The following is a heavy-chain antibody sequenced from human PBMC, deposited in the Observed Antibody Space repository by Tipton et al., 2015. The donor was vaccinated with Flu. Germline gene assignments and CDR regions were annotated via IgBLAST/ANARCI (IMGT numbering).Heavy chain of an antibody. J-gene: IGHJ4*02. V-gene: IGHV4-34*01. D-gene: IGHD3-16*01. CDR2: IHQSGST. CDR1: GGSFSGYY. CDR3: ARARIGDYVGGHYRSYFDY. Sequence: TLSLTCAVYGGSFSGYYWTWIRQSPGKGLEWIGEIHQSGSTNYNPSLESRITVSVDTYKNQFSLNLRSVTAADTAIYYCARARIGDYVGGHYRSYFDYWGQGTLVTVSP.